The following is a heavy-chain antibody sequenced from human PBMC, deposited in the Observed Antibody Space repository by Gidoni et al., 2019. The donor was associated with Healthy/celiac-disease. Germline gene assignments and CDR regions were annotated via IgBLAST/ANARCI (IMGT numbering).Heavy chain of an antibody. CDR1: GFTFSSYW. CDR3: ARARIAARPSLAGY. J-gene: IGHJ4*02. CDR2: IKQDGSEK. D-gene: IGHD6-6*01. V-gene: IGHV3-7*01. Sequence: EVQLVESGGGLVQPGGSLRLSCAASGFTFSSYWMSWIRQAPGKGLEWVANIKQDGSEKYYVDSVKGRFTISRDNAKNSLYLQMNSLRAEDTAVYYCARARIAARPSLAGYWGQGTLVTVSS.